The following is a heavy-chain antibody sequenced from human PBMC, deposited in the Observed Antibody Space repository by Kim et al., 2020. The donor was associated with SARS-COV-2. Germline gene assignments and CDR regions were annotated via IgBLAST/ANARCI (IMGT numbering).Heavy chain of an antibody. CDR3: ARDLVGIQGWDYYYYYGMDV. Sequence: ASVKVSCKASGYTFTSYGISWVRQAPGQGLEWMGWISAYNGNTNYAQKLQGRVTMTTDTSTSTAYMELRSLRSDDTAVYYCARDLVGIQGWDYYYYYGMDVWGQGTTVTVSS. CDR1: GYTFTSYG. J-gene: IGHJ6*02. V-gene: IGHV1-18*01. CDR2: ISAYNGNT. D-gene: IGHD1-26*01.